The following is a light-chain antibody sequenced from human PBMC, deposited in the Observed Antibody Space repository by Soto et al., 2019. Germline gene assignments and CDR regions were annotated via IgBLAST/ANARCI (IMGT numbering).Light chain of an antibody. J-gene: IGKJ5*01. CDR2: DAS. CDR1: QEINIY. V-gene: IGKV1-33*01. CDR3: QQYDILPIT. Sequence: DSQMTHPPSSLCPSVGGRVTTTCQATQEINIYLNWYQQKPGKAPNLLIYDASNLEIGVPSRFSGTGSGTHFTFTISRLQTEDIGTYYCQQYDILPITFGRGTRLEI.